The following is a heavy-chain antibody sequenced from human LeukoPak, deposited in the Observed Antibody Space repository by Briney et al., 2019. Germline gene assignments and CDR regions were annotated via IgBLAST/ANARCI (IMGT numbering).Heavy chain of an antibody. D-gene: IGHD3-10*01. CDR3: ARAKPKNMIRGLIMRRESRYYFDY. V-gene: IGHV3-53*01. Sequence: GGSLRLSCAASGFTVSSNYMSWVRQAPGKGLEWVSVIYSGGSTYYADSVKGRFTISRDNSKSTLYIQMNSLRAEDTAVYYCARAKPKNMIRGLIMRRESRYYFDYWGQGTLVTVSS. CDR2: IYSGGST. J-gene: IGHJ4*02. CDR1: GFTVSSNY.